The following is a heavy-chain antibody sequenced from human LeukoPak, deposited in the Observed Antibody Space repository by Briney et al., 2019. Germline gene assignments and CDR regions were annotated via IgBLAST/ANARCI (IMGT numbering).Heavy chain of an antibody. Sequence: SQTLSLTCTVSGGSISSGNSYWSWIRQPPGKGLEWIAYIDTSGSTSYNSSLKSRISISGDTSKNQIPLKLYSVIAADTAVYYCARDVWGSYRYWAFDIWGQGTMVTVSS. CDR1: GGSISSGNSY. J-gene: IGHJ3*02. CDR2: IDTSGST. CDR3: ARDVWGSYRYWAFDI. V-gene: IGHV4-30-4*08. D-gene: IGHD3-16*02.